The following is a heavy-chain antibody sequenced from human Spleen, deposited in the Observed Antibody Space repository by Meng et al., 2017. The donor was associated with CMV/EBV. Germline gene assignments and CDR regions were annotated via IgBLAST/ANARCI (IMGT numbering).Heavy chain of an antibody. V-gene: IGHV1-2*02. CDR2: INPNSGGT. CDR1: YTFTGYY. D-gene: IGHD2-2*01. Sequence: YTFTGYYMHWVRQAPGQGLEWMGWINPNSGGTNYAQKFQGRVTMTRDTSISTAYMELSRLRSDDTAVYYCARRNYCSSTSCHYYFDYWGQGTLVTVSS. J-gene: IGHJ4*02. CDR3: ARRNYCSSTSCHYYFDY.